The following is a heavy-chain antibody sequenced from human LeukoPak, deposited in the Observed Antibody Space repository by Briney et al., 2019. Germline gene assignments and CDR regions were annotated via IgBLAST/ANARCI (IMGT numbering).Heavy chain of an antibody. Sequence: ASVKVSCKASGYTFTSYGISWVRQAPGQGLEWMGWISAYNGNINYAQKLQGRVTMTTDTSTSTAYMELRSLRSDDTAVYYCARVAVGATVNWFDPWGQGTLVTVSS. CDR1: GYTFTSYG. CDR2: ISAYNGNI. CDR3: ARVAVGATVNWFDP. D-gene: IGHD1-26*01. V-gene: IGHV1-18*01. J-gene: IGHJ5*02.